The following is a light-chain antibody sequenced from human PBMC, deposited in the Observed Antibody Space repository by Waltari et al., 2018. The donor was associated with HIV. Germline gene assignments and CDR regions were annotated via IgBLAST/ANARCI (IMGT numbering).Light chain of an antibody. CDR1: SSNIGNNY. CDR2: ANN. J-gene: IGLJ1*01. Sequence: QSVLTQPPSVSAAPGQKVTISCSGSSSNIGNNYISWYQQLPGAAPKLLIYANNKRPSGIPDRFSGSKSGTSATLGISGLQAGDEADYYCGTWDSSLDAYVFGAGTKVTVL. CDR3: GTWDSSLDAYV. V-gene: IGLV1-51*01.